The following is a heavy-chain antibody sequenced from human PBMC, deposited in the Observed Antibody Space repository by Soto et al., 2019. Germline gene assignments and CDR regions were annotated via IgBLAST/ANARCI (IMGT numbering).Heavy chain of an antibody. Sequence: PGGSLRLSCAASGFTFSSYWMSWVRQAPGKGLEWVANIKQDGSEKYYVDSVKGRFTISRDNAKNSLYLQMNSLRAEDTAVYYCARDDSSSPLGMDVWGQGTTLTVSS. CDR3: ARDDSSSPLGMDV. V-gene: IGHV3-7*01. CDR1: GFTFSSYW. D-gene: IGHD6-6*01. CDR2: IKQDGSEK. J-gene: IGHJ6*02.